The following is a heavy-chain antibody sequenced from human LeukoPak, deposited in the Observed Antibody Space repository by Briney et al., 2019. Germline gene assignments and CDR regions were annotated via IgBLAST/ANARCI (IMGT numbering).Heavy chain of an antibody. D-gene: IGHD5-24*01. CDR1: GFTFSSYA. CDR2: ISYDGSNK. Sequence: GGSLRLSCAASGFTFSSYAMHWVRQAPGKGLEWVAVISYDGSNKYYADSVKGRFTISRDNSKNTLYLHINSLRVEDTAVYYCASAPERWLQFDYFDYWGQGTLVTVSS. V-gene: IGHV3-30*04. J-gene: IGHJ4*02. CDR3: ASAPERWLQFDYFDY.